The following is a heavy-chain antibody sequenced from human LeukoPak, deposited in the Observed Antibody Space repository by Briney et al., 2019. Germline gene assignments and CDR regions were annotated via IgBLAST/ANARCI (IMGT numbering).Heavy chain of an antibody. J-gene: IGHJ4*02. CDR1: GFTFTNYA. V-gene: IGHV3-21*01. D-gene: IGHD3-10*01. CDR3: ARDRSHITSDY. Sequence: KSGGSLRLSFLPPGFTFTNYAMNWVRQAAGEGLGWVSSISSSSTYIYYADSVKGRFTISRDNAKNSVYLQMNSLRAEDTAVYYCARDRSHITSDYWGQGTLVTVSS. CDR2: ISSSSTYI.